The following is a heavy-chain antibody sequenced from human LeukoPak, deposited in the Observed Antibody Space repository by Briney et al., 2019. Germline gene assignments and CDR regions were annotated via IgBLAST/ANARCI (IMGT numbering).Heavy chain of an antibody. CDR1: GFTFSSYG. J-gene: IGHJ6*03. Sequence: SGGSLRLSCAASGFTFSSYGMHWVRQAPGKGLEWVAVIWYDGSNKYYADSVKGRFTISRDNSKNTLYLQMNSLRAEDTAVYYCARDRLAYYDSSGYYYYYYMDVWGKGTTVTVSS. CDR2: IWYDGSNK. D-gene: IGHD3-22*01. V-gene: IGHV3-33*01. CDR3: ARDRLAYYDSSGYYYYYYMDV.